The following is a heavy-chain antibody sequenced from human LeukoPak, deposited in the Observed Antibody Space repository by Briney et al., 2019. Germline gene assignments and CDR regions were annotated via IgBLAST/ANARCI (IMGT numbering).Heavy chain of an antibody. D-gene: IGHD4-17*01. V-gene: IGHV4-59*01. CDR2: IYYRGST. Sequence: TLSLTCTDSGGSISTYYWSWIRQPPGKGLEWIRYIYYRGSTSYNPSLKSRVTILVDTSKNQFSLNLNSMTAADTAVYYCAKGGYTTGGYWYLDLWGRGTLVTVSS. J-gene: IGHJ2*01. CDR3: AKGGYTTGGYWYLDL. CDR1: GGSISTYY.